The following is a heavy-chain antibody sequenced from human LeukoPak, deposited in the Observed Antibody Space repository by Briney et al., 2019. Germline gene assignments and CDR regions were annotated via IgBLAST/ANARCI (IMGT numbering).Heavy chain of an antibody. Sequence: ASVKVSCKASGGTFSSYAISWVRQAPGQGLERMGGIIPIFGTANYAQKFQGRVTITADESTSTAYMELSSLRSEDTAVYYCARWRVSQQQIYYYYGMDVWGQGTTVTVSS. J-gene: IGHJ6*02. D-gene: IGHD6-13*01. CDR2: IIPIFGTA. V-gene: IGHV1-69*13. CDR3: ARWRVSQQQIYYYYGMDV. CDR1: GGTFSSYA.